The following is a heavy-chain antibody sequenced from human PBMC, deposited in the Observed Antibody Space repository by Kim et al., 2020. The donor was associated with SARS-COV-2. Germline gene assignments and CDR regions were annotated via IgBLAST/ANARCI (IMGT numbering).Heavy chain of an antibody. J-gene: IGHJ6*02. Sequence: SVKVSCKASGGTFSSYAISWVRQAPGQGLEWMGGIIPIFGTANYAQKFQGRVTITADESTSTAYMELSSLRSEDTAVYYCASGNRFVEMATKYYYGMDVWGQGTTVTVSS. CDR2: IIPIFGTA. D-gene: IGHD5-12*01. CDR1: GGTFSSYA. V-gene: IGHV1-69*13. CDR3: ASGNRFVEMATKYYYGMDV.